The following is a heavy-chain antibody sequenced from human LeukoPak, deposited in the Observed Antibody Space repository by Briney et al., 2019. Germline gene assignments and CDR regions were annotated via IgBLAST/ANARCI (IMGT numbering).Heavy chain of an antibody. CDR1: GGSFSGYY. D-gene: IGHD2-2*01. CDR3: ASSRYCSSTSCPGWFDT. J-gene: IGHJ5*02. Sequence: SETLSPTCAVYGGSFSGYYWSWIRQPPGKGLEWIGEINHSGSTNYNPSLKSRVTISVDTSKNQLSLKLSSVTAADTAVYYCASSRYCSSTSCPGWFDTWGQGTLVTVSS. V-gene: IGHV4-34*01. CDR2: INHSGST.